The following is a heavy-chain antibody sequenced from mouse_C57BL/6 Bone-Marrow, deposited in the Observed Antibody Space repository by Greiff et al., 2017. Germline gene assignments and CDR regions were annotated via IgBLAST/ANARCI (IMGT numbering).Heavy chain of an antibody. D-gene: IGHD1-1*01. CDR1: GFTFSSYT. CDR3: SRQVTTVLATKYFDV. V-gene: IGHV5-9*01. Sequence: EVKLVESGGGLVKPGGSLTLSCAASGFTFSSYTMSWVRQTPGKRLQWVAAISGGGGNTYYPDSVQGRFTISRDNDKNILYLQMSSLRSEDTALYYCSRQVTTVLATKYFDVWGTGTTVTVSS. CDR2: ISGGGGNT. J-gene: IGHJ1*03.